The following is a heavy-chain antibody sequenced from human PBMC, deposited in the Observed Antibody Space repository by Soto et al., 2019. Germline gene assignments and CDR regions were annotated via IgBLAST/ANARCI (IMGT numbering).Heavy chain of an antibody. CDR3: ACRMGFDAFDI. D-gene: IGHD3-16*01. V-gene: IGHV3-23*01. J-gene: IGHJ3*02. Sequence: EVQLLESGGGLVQPGGSLRLSCAASGLTFSTYAMTWVRQAPGKGLEWVSLISGSGGTTYYADSVKGRCTISRDNSKNTMYLQMNSLRAEDTAVYYCACRMGFDAFDIWGQGTMVTVSP. CDR1: GLTFSTYA. CDR2: ISGSGGTT.